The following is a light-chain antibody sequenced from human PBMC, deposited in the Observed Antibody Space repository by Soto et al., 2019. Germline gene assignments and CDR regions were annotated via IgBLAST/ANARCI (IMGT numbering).Light chain of an antibody. J-gene: IGKJ3*01. Sequence: EIVLTQSPGTLSLSPGERATLSCRASQTVSRSYLAWYEQKPGQAPRLLIYGASSRATGIPDRFSGSGSGTDFTLTISRLEPEDCAVYYCQQYGSTPFTFGPGTKVYIK. V-gene: IGKV3-20*01. CDR1: QTVSRSY. CDR3: QQYGSTPFT. CDR2: GAS.